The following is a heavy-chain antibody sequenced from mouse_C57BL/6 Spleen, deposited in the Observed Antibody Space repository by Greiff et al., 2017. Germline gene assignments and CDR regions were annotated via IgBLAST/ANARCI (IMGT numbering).Heavy chain of an antibody. D-gene: IGHD1-1*01. CDR1: GYTFTSYW. CDR3: AREVITTVVPYAMDY. V-gene: IGHV1-53*01. Sequence: QVQLQQSGTELVKPGASVKLSCKASGYTFTSYWMHWVKQRPGQGLEWIGNINPSNGGTNYNEKFKSKATLTVDKSSSTAYMQLSSLTSEDSAVYYCAREVITTVVPYAMDYWGQGTSVTVSS. J-gene: IGHJ4*01. CDR2: INPSNGGT.